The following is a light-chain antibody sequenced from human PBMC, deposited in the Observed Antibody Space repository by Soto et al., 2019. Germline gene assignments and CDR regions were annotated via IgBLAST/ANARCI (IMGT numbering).Light chain of an antibody. V-gene: IGKV1-13*02. J-gene: IGKJ5*01. Sequence: AIQLTQSPSSVSASVGDRVTITCRASQDIIGALAWYQQKPGKAPKILIYDVSTLESGVPSRFSGSSSRTDFTLTISSLQPVDFATYYCHQFNSYPITFGQGTLLEIK. CDR1: QDIIGA. CDR3: HQFNSYPIT. CDR2: DVS.